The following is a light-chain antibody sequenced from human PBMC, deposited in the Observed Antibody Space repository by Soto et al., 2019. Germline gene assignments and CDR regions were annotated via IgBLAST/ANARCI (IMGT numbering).Light chain of an antibody. CDR3: QQYKSFSLT. V-gene: IGKV1-5*03. CDR2: KTS. J-gene: IGKJ4*01. Sequence: DIQLTHSPSTLAASVGDRFTITFRASQSISNWLAWYQHKPGKAPKLLIYKTSNLDSGVPSRFSGSGSGTEFSLTISSLQPDDFATYYCQQYKSFSLTFGGGTKVDI. CDR1: QSISNW.